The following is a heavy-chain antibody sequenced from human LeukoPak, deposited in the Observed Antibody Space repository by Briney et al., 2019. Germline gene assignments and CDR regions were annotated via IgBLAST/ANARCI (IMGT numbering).Heavy chain of an antibody. D-gene: IGHD6-6*01. CDR3: VRGGPSGKARRADY. J-gene: IGHJ4*02. V-gene: IGHV4-4*07. CDR2: IYTSGST. CDR1: GGSISSYY. Sequence: ETLSLTCTVSGGSISSYYWSWIRQPAGKGLEWIGRIYTSGSTNYNPSLKSRVTISVDTSKNQFSLKLSSVTAADTAVYYCVRGGPSGKARRADYWGQGTLVTVSS.